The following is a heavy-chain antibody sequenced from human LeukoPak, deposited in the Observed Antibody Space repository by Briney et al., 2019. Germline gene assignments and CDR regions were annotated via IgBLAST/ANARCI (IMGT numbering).Heavy chain of an antibody. Sequence: PGGSLRLSCTASGFAFGDYAMSWVRQAPGKGLEWVAGISDSGGSTKYADSVKGRFTISRDNPKNTLYLQMNSLRAEDTAVYFCAKRGVVIRVILVGFHKEAYYFESWGQGALVTVSS. J-gene: IGHJ4*02. CDR3: AKRGVVIRVILVGFHKEAYYFES. CDR1: GFAFGDYA. V-gene: IGHV3-23*01. D-gene: IGHD3/OR15-3a*01. CDR2: ISDSGGST.